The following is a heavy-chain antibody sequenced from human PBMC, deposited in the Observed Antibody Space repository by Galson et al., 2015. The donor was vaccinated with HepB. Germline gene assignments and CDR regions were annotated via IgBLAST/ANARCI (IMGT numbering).Heavy chain of an antibody. J-gene: IGHJ4*02. Sequence: SCKASGYTFTGYYIHWVRQAPGQGLEWMGWINPNSGGTNFEQKFQGRVTMTRDTSISTAYMELRRLRSDDTAVYYCAGGKQWLVSNYFDYWGQGTLVTVSS. V-gene: IGHV1-2*02. D-gene: IGHD6-19*01. CDR2: INPNSGGT. CDR1: GYTFTGYY. CDR3: AGGKQWLVSNYFDY.